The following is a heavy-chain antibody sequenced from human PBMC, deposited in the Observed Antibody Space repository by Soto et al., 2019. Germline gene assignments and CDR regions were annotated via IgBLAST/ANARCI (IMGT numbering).Heavy chain of an antibody. D-gene: IGHD2-21*01. CDR3: ARGYCGGGSCNWFDP. CDR1: GGSIGNYY. CDR2: IYNSGTT. J-gene: IGHJ5*02. V-gene: IGHV4-4*09. Sequence: SETLSLTCTVSGGSIGNYYWSWIRQPPGKPPGKRLEGIGYIYNSGTTSYNPSLKRRGTISVDTSNNQCSLKLTSVTAADTAVYYCARGYCGGGSCNWFDPWGQGTLVTVSS.